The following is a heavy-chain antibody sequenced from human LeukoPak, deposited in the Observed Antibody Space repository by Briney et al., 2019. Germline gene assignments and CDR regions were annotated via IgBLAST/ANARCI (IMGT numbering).Heavy chain of an antibody. CDR2: INEDGSGK. CDR1: GFTFSNYW. CDR3: ARDDGDV. J-gene: IGHJ6*04. V-gene: IGHV3-7*01. Sequence: GGSLRLSCVSSGFTFSNYWMKRVRQAPGKGLEWVASINEDGSGKFSVGSVKDRITISRDNTRNSLDLRINSLTVEDTAIYHCARDDGDVWGTGTTVTVSS.